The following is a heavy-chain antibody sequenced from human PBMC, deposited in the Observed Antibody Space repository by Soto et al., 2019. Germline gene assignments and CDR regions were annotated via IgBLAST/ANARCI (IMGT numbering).Heavy chain of an antibody. CDR2: INTDGSIT. Sequence: EVQLVESGGGLGQPGGSLRLSCAASGLIFSNYKMHWVRQAPGKGLEWVSRINTDGSITDYADSVKGRFTVSRDNPKSTLYLQMNSLRVEDTAVYYCARDTDGLHYWGQGTLVTVSS. J-gene: IGHJ4*02. CDR1: GLIFSNYK. CDR3: ARDTDGLHY. V-gene: IGHV3-74*01.